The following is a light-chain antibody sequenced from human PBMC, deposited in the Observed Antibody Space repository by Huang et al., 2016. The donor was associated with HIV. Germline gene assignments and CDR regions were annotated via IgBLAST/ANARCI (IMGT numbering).Light chain of an antibody. J-gene: IGKJ4*01. CDR3: QQYNSYLLT. CDR1: QSISSW. Sequence: DIQMTQSPFPLSASVGDRVTITCRASQSISSWLAWYQQKPGKAPKLLIHKASSLESGFPSRFSGSGSGTEFTLTISSLQPDDFATYYCQQYNSYLLTVGGGTKVEIK. V-gene: IGKV1-5*03. CDR2: KAS.